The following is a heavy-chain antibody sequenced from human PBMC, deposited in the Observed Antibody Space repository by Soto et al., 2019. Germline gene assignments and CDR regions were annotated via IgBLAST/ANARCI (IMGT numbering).Heavy chain of an antibody. J-gene: IGHJ4*02. D-gene: IGHD6-19*01. CDR3: ARDPEAQYYFDY. Sequence: GGSLRLSCAASGFTFSSYSMNWVRQAPGKGLEWVSSISSSSSYIYYADSVKGRFTISRDNAKNSLYLQMNSLRAEDTAVYYCARDPEAQYYFDYWGQGTLVTVSS. V-gene: IGHV3-21*01. CDR1: GFTFSSYS. CDR2: ISSSSSYI.